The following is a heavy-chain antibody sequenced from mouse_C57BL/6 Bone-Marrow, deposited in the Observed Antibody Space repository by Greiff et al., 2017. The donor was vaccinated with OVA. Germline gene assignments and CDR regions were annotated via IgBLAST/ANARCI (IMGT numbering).Heavy chain of an antibody. CDR3: ANSILFAY. V-gene: IGHV1-4*01. Sequence: LVESGAELARPGASVKMSCKASGYTFTSYTMHWVKQRPGQGLEWIGYINPSSGYTKYNQKFKDKATLTADKSSSTAYMQLSSLTSEDSAVYYCANSILFAYWGQGTLVTVSA. CDR2: INPSSGYT. D-gene: IGHD2-10*02. CDR1: GYTFTSYT. J-gene: IGHJ3*01.